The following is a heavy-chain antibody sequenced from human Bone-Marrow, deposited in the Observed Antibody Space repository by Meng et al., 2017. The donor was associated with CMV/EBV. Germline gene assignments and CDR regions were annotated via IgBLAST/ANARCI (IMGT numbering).Heavy chain of an antibody. V-gene: IGHV3-21*01. CDR2: ISSSSSYI. Sequence: GASLKISCAASGFTFSSYSMNWVRQAPGKGLEWVSSISSSSSYIYYADSVKGRFTISRDNAKNSLYRQMNSLRAEDTAVYYGARDDPWELLWDDWGQGTLVTVSS. J-gene: IGHJ4*02. CDR3: ARDDPWELLWDD. CDR1: GFTFSSYS. D-gene: IGHD1-26*01.